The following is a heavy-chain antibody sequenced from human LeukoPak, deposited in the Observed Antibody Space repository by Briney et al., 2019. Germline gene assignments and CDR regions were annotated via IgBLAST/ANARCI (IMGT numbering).Heavy chain of an antibody. V-gene: IGHV3-53*01. CDR1: GFTVSTYY. Sequence: GGSLRLSCAASGFTVSTYYMTWVRQAPGKGLECVSVIYSGGSTYYADSVKGRFTISRDNSKNTLYLQMNSLRAEDTAVYYCAKGAYCGGDCPRGYYFDYWGQGTLVTVSS. D-gene: IGHD2-21*02. J-gene: IGHJ4*02. CDR3: AKGAYCGGDCPRGYYFDY. CDR2: IYSGGST.